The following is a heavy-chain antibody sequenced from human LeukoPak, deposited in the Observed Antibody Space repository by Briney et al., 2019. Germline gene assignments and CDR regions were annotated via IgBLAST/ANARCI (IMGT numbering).Heavy chain of an antibody. Sequence: GGSLRLSCAASGFTFSSYSMNWVRQAPGKGLEWVSSISSSSSTIYYADSVKGRFTISRDNAKNSLYLQMNSLRAEDTAVYYCARDPGCSGGSCYLNYYYYMDVWGKGTTVTVSS. J-gene: IGHJ6*03. CDR1: GFTFSSYS. CDR2: ISSSSSTI. V-gene: IGHV3-48*01. D-gene: IGHD2-15*01. CDR3: ARDPGCSGGSCYLNYYYYMDV.